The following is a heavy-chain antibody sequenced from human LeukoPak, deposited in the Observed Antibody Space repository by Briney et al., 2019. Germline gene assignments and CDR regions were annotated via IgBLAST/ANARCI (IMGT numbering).Heavy chain of an antibody. Sequence: GGSLRLSCAASGFTFSSYAMHWVRQAPGKGLEYVSAISSNGGSTFYANSVKGRFTISRDNSKNTLYLQMGSLRAEDMAVYYCAKSVRFGECPFDYWGQGTLVTVSS. J-gene: IGHJ4*02. D-gene: IGHD3-10*01. CDR1: GFTFSSYA. CDR2: ISSNGGST. V-gene: IGHV3-64*01. CDR3: AKSVRFGECPFDY.